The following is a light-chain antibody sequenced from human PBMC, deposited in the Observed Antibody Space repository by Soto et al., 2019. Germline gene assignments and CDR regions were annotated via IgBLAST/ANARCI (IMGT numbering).Light chain of an antibody. CDR1: QSIGTS. V-gene: IGKV1-5*03. Sequence: DVDITQNHSTLSASVRDRVTITYRTKQSIGTSLAWYKQKRGKAPKFLIYKVYYLQSGVPSRFSGSGSGTDFTLTISSLEPDDFATYFCQQYNSYSITFGLGTRLEIK. J-gene: IGKJ5*01. CDR3: QQYNSYSIT. CDR2: KVY.